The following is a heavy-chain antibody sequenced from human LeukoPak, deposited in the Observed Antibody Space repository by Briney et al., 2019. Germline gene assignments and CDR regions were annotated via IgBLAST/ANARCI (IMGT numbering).Heavy chain of an antibody. CDR3: ARFADSGSYPDY. CDR2: IYYSGST. D-gene: IGHD1-26*01. Sequence: PQTLSLTCTVSGGSISSGGYYWSWIRQHPGKGLEWIGYIYYSGSTYYIPSLKSRVTISVDTSKNQFSLKLSSVTAADTAVYYCARFADSGSYPDYWGQGTLVTVSS. V-gene: IGHV4-31*03. J-gene: IGHJ4*02. CDR1: GGSISSGGYY.